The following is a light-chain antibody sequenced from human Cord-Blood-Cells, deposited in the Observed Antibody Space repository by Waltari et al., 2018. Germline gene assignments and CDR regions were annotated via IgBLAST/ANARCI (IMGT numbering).Light chain of an antibody. Sequence: QSALTQPASVSGSPGQSITISCTGTSSDVGGYNYVSWYQQHPGKAPKLMIYDVSKRPSGVSHRVSGSTSGNTASLTISGLQAEDEADYYCSSYTSSSWVFGGGTKLTVL. V-gene: IGLV2-14*01. CDR1: SSDVGGYNY. CDR3: SSYTSSSWV. J-gene: IGLJ3*02. CDR2: DVS.